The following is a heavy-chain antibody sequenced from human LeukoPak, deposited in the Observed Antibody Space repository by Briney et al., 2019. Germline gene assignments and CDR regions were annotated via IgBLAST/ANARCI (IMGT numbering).Heavy chain of an antibody. Sequence: GGSLRLSCAASGFTFSSYAMHWVRQAPGKGLEWVAVISYDGSNKYYADSVKGRFTISRDNSKNTLYLQMNSLRAEDTAVYYCAKDQVEVVAPSYYFDYWGQGTLVTVSS. J-gene: IGHJ4*02. D-gene: IGHD2-15*01. V-gene: IGHV3-30-3*01. CDR3: AKDQVEVVAPSYYFDY. CDR2: ISYDGSNK. CDR1: GFTFSSYA.